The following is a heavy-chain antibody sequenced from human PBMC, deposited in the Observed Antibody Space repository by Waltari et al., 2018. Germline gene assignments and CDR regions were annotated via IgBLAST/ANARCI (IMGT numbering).Heavy chain of an antibody. CDR1: GSNVSRIY. Sequence: EMQLVESGGGLIQPGESLRLSCAASGSNVSRIYMSWVRQAPGEGVQWVSILYSDGRTFYADSVKGRFTISRDNSKNTVYLEMNSLRAEDTAMYYCAREVYRSGGHWGQGTLVTVSS. V-gene: IGHV3-53*01. CDR2: LYSDGRT. CDR3: AREVYRSGGH. J-gene: IGHJ4*02. D-gene: IGHD6-19*01.